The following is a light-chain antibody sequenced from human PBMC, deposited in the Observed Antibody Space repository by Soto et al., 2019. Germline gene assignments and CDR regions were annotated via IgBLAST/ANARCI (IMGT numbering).Light chain of an antibody. Sequence: DMPMTQSPTTLSASVGDRVTITCRASKNIRSWLAWYQQKPGKATKVLIYDASTLESGVPSRFSGSGFGTEFTLTISSLQPDDFATYYCQHYNGYFGQGTKLEIK. CDR1: KNIRSW. CDR2: DAS. V-gene: IGKV1-5*01. J-gene: IGKJ2*01. CDR3: QHYNGY.